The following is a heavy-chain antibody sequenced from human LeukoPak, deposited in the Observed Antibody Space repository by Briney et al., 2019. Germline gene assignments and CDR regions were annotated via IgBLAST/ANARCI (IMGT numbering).Heavy chain of an antibody. CDR1: GYTFTAYY. J-gene: IGHJ4*02. Sequence: ASVKVSCKASGYTFTAYYMHWVRQAPEQGLEWMGWINPNSGATNFAQKFQGRVTMTRDTSITTAYMELSRLTSDDTAVHYCVRDISSTCKFDLWGQGALVTVSS. CDR3: VRDISSTCKFDL. CDR2: INPNSGAT. V-gene: IGHV1-2*02. D-gene: IGHD2-2*01.